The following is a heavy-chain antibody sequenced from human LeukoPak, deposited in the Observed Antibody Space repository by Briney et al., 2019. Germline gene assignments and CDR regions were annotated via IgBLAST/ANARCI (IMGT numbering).Heavy chain of an antibody. CDR3: ARDSRGDLTGSYWFDP. J-gene: IGHJ5*02. CDR2: IYYSGST. D-gene: IGHD3-9*01. CDR1: GGSISSYY. Sequence: SETLSLTCTVSGGSISSYYWSWIRQPPGKGLEWIGYIYYSGSTNYNPSLKSRVTISVDTSKNQFSLKLSSVTAADTAVYYCARDSRGDLTGSYWFDPWGQGTLVTVSS. V-gene: IGHV4-59*01.